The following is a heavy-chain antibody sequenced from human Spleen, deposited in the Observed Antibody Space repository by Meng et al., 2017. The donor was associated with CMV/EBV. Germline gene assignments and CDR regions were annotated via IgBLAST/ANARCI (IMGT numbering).Heavy chain of an antibody. V-gene: IGHV3-30*02. CDR2: IRYDGSNK. Sequence: GGSLRLSCAASGFTFSSYGMHWVRQAPGKGLEWVSFIRYDGSNKYYADSVKGRFTISRDNSKNTLYLQMNSLRAEDTAVYYCAKDRYIVVVPAAFYWFYPWGQGTLVTVSS. J-gene: IGHJ5*02. CDR3: AKDRYIVVVPAAFYWFYP. D-gene: IGHD2-2*01. CDR1: GFTFSSYG.